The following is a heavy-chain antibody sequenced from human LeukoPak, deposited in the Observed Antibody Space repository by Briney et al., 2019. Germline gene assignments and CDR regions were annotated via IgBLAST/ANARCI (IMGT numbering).Heavy chain of an antibody. J-gene: IGHJ4*02. D-gene: IGHD3-10*01. Sequence: PSETLSLTCTVSGGSISSYYWSWIRQPPGKGLEWIGYIYYSGSTNYNPSLKSRVTISVDTSKNQFSLKLSSVTAADTAVYYCALLWFGELRFDYWGQGTLVTVSS. CDR1: GGSISSYY. CDR2: IYYSGST. V-gene: IGHV4-59*01. CDR3: ALLWFGELRFDY.